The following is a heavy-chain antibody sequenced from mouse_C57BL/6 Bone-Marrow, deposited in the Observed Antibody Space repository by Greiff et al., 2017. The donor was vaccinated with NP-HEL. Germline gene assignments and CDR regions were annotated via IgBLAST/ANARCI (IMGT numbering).Heavy chain of an antibody. V-gene: IGHV5-17*01. CDR3: ARGGDYDRFAY. D-gene: IGHD2-4*01. J-gene: IGHJ3*01. CDR2: ISSGSSTI. CDR1: GFTFSDYG. Sequence: EVQRVESGGGLVKPGGSLKLSCAASGFTFSDYGMHWVRQAPEKGPEWVAYISSGSSTIYYADTVKGRFTISRDNAKNTLFLQMTSLRSEDTAMYYCARGGDYDRFAYWGQGTLVTVSA.